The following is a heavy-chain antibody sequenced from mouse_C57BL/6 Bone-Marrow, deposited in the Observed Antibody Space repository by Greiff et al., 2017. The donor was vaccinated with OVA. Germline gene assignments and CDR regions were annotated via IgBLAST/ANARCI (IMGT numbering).Heavy chain of an antibody. J-gene: IGHJ4*01. Sequence: QVQLKESGAELMKPGASVKLSCKATGYTFTGYWIEWVKQRPGHGLEWIGEILPGSGSTNYNEKFKGKATFTADTSSNTAYMQLSSLTTEDSAIYYCAVYYGYDEGYYYAMDYWGQGTSVTVSS. CDR2: ILPGSGST. CDR3: AVYYGYDEGYYYAMDY. V-gene: IGHV1-9*01. D-gene: IGHD2-2*01. CDR1: GYTFTGYW.